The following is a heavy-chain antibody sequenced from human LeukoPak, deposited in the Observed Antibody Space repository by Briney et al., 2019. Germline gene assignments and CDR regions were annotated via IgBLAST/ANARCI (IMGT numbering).Heavy chain of an antibody. Sequence: SETLSLTCTVSGGSISSRSYYWGWIRQPPGKGLEWIGSIYYSGSTYYNPSLKSRVTISVDTSKNQFSLKLSSVTAADTAVYYCARHENYYDSPFDYWGQGTLVTVSS. J-gene: IGHJ4*02. V-gene: IGHV4-39*01. CDR1: GGSISSRSYY. CDR2: IYYSGST. CDR3: ARHENYYDSPFDY. D-gene: IGHD3-22*01.